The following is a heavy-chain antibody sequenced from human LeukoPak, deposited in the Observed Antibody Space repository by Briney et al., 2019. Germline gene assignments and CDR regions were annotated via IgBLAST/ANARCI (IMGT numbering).Heavy chain of an antibody. V-gene: IGHV3-23*01. CDR3: VKGPRPDITVAHTAEK. Sequence: PGGSLILSCAASGFTFINSAMSWVRQGPGRGLECVSTITGRGDSTYFADSVKGRVTISRDNSKNSLFLQMNSVRAEDTAVYYCVKGPRPDITVAHTAEKWGQGTLVTVSS. J-gene: IGHJ4*02. CDR2: ITGRGDST. D-gene: IGHD6-19*01. CDR1: GFTFINSA.